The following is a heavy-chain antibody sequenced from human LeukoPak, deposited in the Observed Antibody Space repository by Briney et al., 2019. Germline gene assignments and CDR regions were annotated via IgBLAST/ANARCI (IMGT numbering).Heavy chain of an antibody. CDR2: ISYSGNT. J-gene: IGHJ3*02. V-gene: IGHV4-59*01. D-gene: IGHD1-26*01. Sequence: SETLSLTCTVSGGSINNYYWSWLRQPPGKGLEWIGHISYSGNTNYNSSLRSRVTISVDTSNNQFSLRLSSVTAADTAVYYYARDSYTGSHFEDTFDIWGQGTMVTVSS. CDR1: GGSINNYY. CDR3: ARDSYTGSHFEDTFDI.